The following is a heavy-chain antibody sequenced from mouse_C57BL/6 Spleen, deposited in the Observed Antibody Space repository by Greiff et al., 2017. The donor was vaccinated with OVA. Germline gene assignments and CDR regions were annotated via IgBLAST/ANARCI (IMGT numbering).Heavy chain of an antibody. CDR3: ARAGLRRGYYAMDY. V-gene: IGHV5-17*01. CDR2: ISSGSSTI. CDR1: GFTFSDYG. Sequence: EVKLMESGGGLVKPGGSLKLSCAASGFTFSDYGMHWVRQAPEKGLEWVAYISSGSSTIYYADTVKGRFTISRDNAKNTLFLQMTSLRSEDTAMYYCARAGLRRGYYAMDYWGQGTSVTVSS. J-gene: IGHJ4*01. D-gene: IGHD2-4*01.